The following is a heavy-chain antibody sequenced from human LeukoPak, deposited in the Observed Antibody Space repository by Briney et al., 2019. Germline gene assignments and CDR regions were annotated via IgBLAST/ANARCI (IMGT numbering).Heavy chain of an antibody. CDR2: ISSSSSYI. J-gene: IGHJ4*02. Sequence: GGSLRLSCAASGFTFSSYSMNWVRQAPGKGLEWVSSISSSSSYIYYADSVKGRFTISRDNAKNSLYLQMNSLRAEDTAVYYCARDSYGSGSYRSEKPRVGGYNYWGQGTLVTVSS. CDR1: GFTFSSYS. V-gene: IGHV3-21*01. CDR3: ARDSYGSGSYRSEKPRVGGYNY. D-gene: IGHD3-10*01.